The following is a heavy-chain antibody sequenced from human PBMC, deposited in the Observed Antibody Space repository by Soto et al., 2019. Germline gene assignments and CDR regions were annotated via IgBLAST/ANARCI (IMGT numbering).Heavy chain of an antibody. J-gene: IGHJ5*02. V-gene: IGHV3-21*01. D-gene: IGHD2-2*01. Sequence: PGGSLRLSCAASGFTFSSYSMNWVRQAPGKGLEWVSSISSSSSYIYYADSVKGRFTISRDNAKNSLYLQMNSLRAEDTAVYYCARDYRPHIVVVPAVTGPWGQGTLVTVS. CDR2: ISSSSSYI. CDR3: ARDYRPHIVVVPAVTGP. CDR1: GFTFSSYS.